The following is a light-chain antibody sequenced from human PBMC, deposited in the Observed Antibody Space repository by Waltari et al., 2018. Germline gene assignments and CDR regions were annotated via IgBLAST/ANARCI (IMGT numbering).Light chain of an antibody. CDR2: DVN. CDR1: TSDIGSHNI. J-gene: IGLJ3*02. V-gene: IGLV2-23*02. CDR3: CSYAGSTAWV. Sequence: QSALTQPASMSGSPGQSITVSCTGATSDIGSHNIVSWYQQHPGKAPKLTLYDVNRRPPGVLVRFSGSNSGITAPLRISGLQAGKEADYSCCSYAGSTAWVFGGGTKLTVL.